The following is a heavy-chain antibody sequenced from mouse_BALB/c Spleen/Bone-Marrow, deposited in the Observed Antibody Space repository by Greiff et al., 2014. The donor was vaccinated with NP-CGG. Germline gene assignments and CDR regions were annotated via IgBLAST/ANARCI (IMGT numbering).Heavy chain of an antibody. CDR1: GYTFTGYC. J-gene: IGHJ2*01. D-gene: IGHD2-10*01. Sequence: QVQLQQSGAELVKPGASVKMSCKASGYTFTGYCMKWVKQRPGKGLEWIGDIYPSNGGTNYNEKFKSKATLTVDKSSSTAYMQLNSLTSADYAVYCCERRAYNGSYGGYWGQGTTLTVSS. CDR2: IYPSNGGT. V-gene: IGHV1-53*01. CDR3: ERRAYNGSYGGY.